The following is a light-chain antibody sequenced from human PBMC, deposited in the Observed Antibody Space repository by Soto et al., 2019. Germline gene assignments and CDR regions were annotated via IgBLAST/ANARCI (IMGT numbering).Light chain of an antibody. CDR3: QQRASWPIT. V-gene: IGKV3-11*01. J-gene: IGKJ4*01. CDR1: QSVSPD. Sequence: EIVLTQSPATLSLSPGERATLSCRASQSVSPDLAWYQQKPGQAPRLLICDVSSRATGIPARFSGSGSGTDFTLTITNVEPEDFAIYYCQQRASWPITFGGGTKVEIK. CDR2: DVS.